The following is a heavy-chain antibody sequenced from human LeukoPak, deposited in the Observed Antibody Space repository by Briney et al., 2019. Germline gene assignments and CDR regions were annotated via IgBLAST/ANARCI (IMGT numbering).Heavy chain of an antibody. CDR1: GFTFSSYS. CDR3: AKVNYYESSGYYDY. V-gene: IGHV3-48*01. CDR2: ISGSSRPI. J-gene: IGHJ4*02. D-gene: IGHD3-22*01. Sequence: GGSLRLSCAASGFTFSSYSMNWVRQAPGRGLEWVSYISGSSRPIYYADSVKGRFTISRDNSKSTLYLQMNSLRAEDTAVYYCAKVNYYESSGYYDYWGQGTLVTVSS.